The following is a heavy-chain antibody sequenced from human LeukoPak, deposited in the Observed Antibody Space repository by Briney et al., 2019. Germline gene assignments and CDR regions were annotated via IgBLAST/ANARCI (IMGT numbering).Heavy chain of an antibody. CDR1: GFTFSNYA. Sequence: GGSLRLSCAASGFTFSNYAMSWVRQAPGEGLEGVSSLSGSGGSALFPDSVKGRFTISRDNSKNTLYLQMNSLRAEDTAVYYCANYYYDTSGYKNWGQGTLVTVSS. V-gene: IGHV3-23*01. CDR2: LSGSGGSA. CDR3: ANYYYDTSGYKN. D-gene: IGHD3-22*01. J-gene: IGHJ4*02.